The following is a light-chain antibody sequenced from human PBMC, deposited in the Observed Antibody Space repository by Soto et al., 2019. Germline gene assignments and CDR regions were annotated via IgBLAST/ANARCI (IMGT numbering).Light chain of an antibody. V-gene: IGKV1-5*03. CDR2: EAS. Sequence: DIQMTQSPSTLSASVGDRVTITCRASQSISSWLAWYQQKPGKAPKLLIYEASSLKSGVPSTFSGSGSGTEFTLTISSLQPDDFATYYCLQYNSYSRTFGQGTKV. CDR3: LQYNSYSRT. J-gene: IGKJ1*01. CDR1: QSISSW.